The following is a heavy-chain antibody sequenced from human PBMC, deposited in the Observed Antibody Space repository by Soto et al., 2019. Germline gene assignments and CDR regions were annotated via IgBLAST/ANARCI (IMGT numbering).Heavy chain of an antibody. D-gene: IGHD2-21*02. V-gene: IGHV4-30-4*01. CDR1: GGSISSGDYY. Sequence: QVQLQESGPGLVKPSQTLSLTCTVSGGSISSGDYYWSWIRQPPGKGLEWIGYIYYGGSTYYNPSLKSRVTISVDTSKNQFSLKLSSVTAADTAVYYCARQSVVVTASIDYWGQGTLVTVSS. CDR3: ARQSVVVTASIDY. J-gene: IGHJ4*02. CDR2: IYYGGST.